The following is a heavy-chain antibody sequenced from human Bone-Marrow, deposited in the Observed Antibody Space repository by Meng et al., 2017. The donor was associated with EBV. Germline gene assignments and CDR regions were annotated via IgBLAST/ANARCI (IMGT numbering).Heavy chain of an antibody. D-gene: IGHD3-22*01. CDR3: ARGPYYYDSSGYYRYQFDY. CDR1: GGTFSSYA. Sequence: QVPLVQSGAGVKKPGSSVKVSCKASGGTFSSYAISWVRQAPGQGLEWMGGIIPIFGTANYAQKFQGRVTITADKSTSTAYMELSSLRSEDTAVYYCARGPYYYDSSGYYRYQFDYWGQGTLVTVSS. CDR2: IIPIFGTA. V-gene: IGHV1-69*06. J-gene: IGHJ4*02.